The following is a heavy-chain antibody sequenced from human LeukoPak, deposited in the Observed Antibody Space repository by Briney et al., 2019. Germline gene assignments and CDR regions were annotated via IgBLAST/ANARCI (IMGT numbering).Heavy chain of an antibody. CDR3: ARDRWLGY. Sequence: SETLSLTCSVSGGSISSYYGSWLRQPPGKGLEWIGYIYYSGSTDYNPSLKSRVTISVDRSTNQFSLRLTSVTAADTAVYYCARDRWLGYWGQGTLVTVSS. J-gene: IGHJ4*02. V-gene: IGHV4-59*12. D-gene: IGHD5-12*01. CDR1: GGSISSYY. CDR2: IYYSGST.